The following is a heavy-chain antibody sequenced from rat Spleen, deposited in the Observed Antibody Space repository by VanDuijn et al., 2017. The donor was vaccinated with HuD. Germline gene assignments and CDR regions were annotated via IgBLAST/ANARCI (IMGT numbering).Heavy chain of an antibody. Sequence: EVQLVESGGGLVQPGGSLKLSCAASGFTFNNYGMHWIRQAPTKGLEWVASISPSGGITNYRNSVKGRFTISRDNAKSTLYLQMNSLRSEDTATYYCARHKELTTVVLGYFDYWGQGVMVTVSS. J-gene: IGHJ2*01. CDR1: GFTFNNYG. D-gene: IGHD1-1*01. CDR3: ARHKELTTVVLGYFDY. V-gene: IGHV5-19*01. CDR2: ISPSGGIT.